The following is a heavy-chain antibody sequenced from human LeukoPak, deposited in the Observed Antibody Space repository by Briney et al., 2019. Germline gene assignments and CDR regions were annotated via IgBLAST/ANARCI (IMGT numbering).Heavy chain of an antibody. CDR2: IYYSGST. J-gene: IGHJ4*02. CDR1: GGSISSSSYY. Sequence: PSETLSLTCTVSGGSISSSSYYWGWIRQSPGKGLEWIGSIYYSGSTYYNPSLKSRVTISVDTSKNQFSLKLSSVTAADTAVYYCARSSHDCSSTSCYVVDYWGQGTLVTVSS. CDR3: ARSSHDCSSTSCYVVDY. V-gene: IGHV4-39*07. D-gene: IGHD2-2*01.